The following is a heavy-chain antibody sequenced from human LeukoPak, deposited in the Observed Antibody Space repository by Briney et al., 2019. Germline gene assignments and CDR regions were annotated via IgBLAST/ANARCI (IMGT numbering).Heavy chain of an antibody. V-gene: IGHV3-7*01. CDR3: ARGGNTPFDS. D-gene: IGHD4-23*01. Sequence: GRSLRLSCAASGFTFDDYAMHWVRQAPGKGLEWVATIKQDGSEKFYVDSVKGRFTISRDNAKNSLYLQMNSLRAEDTAVYYCARGGNTPFDSWGQGTLVTVSS. CDR1: GFTFDDYA. J-gene: IGHJ4*02. CDR2: IKQDGSEK.